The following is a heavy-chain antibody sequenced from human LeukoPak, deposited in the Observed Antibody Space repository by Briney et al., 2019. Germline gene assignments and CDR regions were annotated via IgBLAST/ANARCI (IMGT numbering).Heavy chain of an antibody. V-gene: IGHV3-23*01. CDR3: AKLGGGVTVAGLRYFDY. CDR2: IGSSGSTT. Sequence: GGSLRLSCAASGFTFSNYGLSWARQAPGKGLEWVSGIGSSGSTTYYADSVKGRFTISRDNSKNTLYLQMNSLRAEDTAVYYCAKLGGGVTVAGLRYFDYWGQGTLVTVSS. J-gene: IGHJ4*02. D-gene: IGHD6-19*01. CDR1: GFTFSNYG.